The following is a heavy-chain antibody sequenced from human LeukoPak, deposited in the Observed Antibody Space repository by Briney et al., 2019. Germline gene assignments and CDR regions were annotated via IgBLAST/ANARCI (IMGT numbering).Heavy chain of an antibody. D-gene: IGHD4-17*01. Sequence: GGSLRLSCVASGFTFSNYAMNWVRQAPGKGLEWVSAVTGSGGSTYYADSVKGRFTISRDNSKHTLYLQMNSLRAEDTAVYYCAKDATVTRDYYFDYWGRGTLVTVSS. J-gene: IGHJ4*02. CDR2: VTGSGGST. V-gene: IGHV3-23*01. CDR3: AKDATVTRDYYFDY. CDR1: GFTFSNYA.